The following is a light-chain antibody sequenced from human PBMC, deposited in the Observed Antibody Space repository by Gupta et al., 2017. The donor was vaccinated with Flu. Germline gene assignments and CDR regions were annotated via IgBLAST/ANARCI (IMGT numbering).Light chain of an antibody. CDR3: QQYDSAPLYS. CDR1: QSVLHSSTNKNF. CDR2: WAS. V-gene: IGKV4-1*01. J-gene: IGKJ2*03. Sequence: DIVMTQSPDSLAVSLGERATINCKSSQSVLHSSTNKNFLAWYQQKPGQSPKLLIYWASVRDSGVPDRFSGSGSGTDFSFTISSLQAEDVAVYYCQQYDSAPLYSFGQGTKLEIK.